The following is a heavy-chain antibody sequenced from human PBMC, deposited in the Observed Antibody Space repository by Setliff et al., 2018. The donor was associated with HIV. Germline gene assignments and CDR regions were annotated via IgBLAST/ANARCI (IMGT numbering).Heavy chain of an antibody. CDR1: GFTFRNAW. CDR2: IKSKSDGGAV. V-gene: IGHV3-15*06. J-gene: IGHJ1*01. Sequence: PGGSLRLSCAASGFTFRNAWMSWVRQAPGKGLEWVGRIKSKSDGGAVHYAAPVKGRFTISRDDSQDTLYLEMNSLTNEDTAMYYCTADLRDSSPGEWFQHWGQGTLVTVSS. CDR3: TADLRDSSPGEWFQH. D-gene: IGHD3-22*01.